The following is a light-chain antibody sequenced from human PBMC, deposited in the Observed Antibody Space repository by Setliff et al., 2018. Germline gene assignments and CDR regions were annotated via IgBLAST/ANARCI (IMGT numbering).Light chain of an antibody. Sequence: QSVLTQPASVSGSPGQSITISCTGTSRDVGYYNLVSWYQRHPGKAPKVILYDFKTRPSGVSDRFSGSKSGNTASLTISGLQAEDEADYYCCSYAGGSAFAFGTGTKVTVL. V-gene: IGLV2-23*02. CDR1: SRDVGYYNL. CDR3: CSYAGGSAFA. CDR2: DFK. J-gene: IGLJ1*01.